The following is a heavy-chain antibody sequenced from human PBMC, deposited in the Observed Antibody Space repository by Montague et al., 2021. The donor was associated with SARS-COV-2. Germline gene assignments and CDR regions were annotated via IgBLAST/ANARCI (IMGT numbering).Heavy chain of an antibody. Sequence: SETLSLTCTVSGGSISSYYWSWIRQPAGKGLEWIGRIYTSGTTNYNPSLKSRVTMSVDTSKNQFSLKLSSVTAADTAVYYCAGGSGIINCYNPGMDVWGQGTTVTVSS. CDR3: AGGSGIINCYNPGMDV. CDR1: GGSISSYY. V-gene: IGHV4-4*07. CDR2: IYTSGTT. J-gene: IGHJ6*02. D-gene: IGHD3-10*01.